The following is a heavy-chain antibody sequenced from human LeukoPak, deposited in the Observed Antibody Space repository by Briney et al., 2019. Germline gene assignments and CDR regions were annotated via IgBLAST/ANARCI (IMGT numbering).Heavy chain of an antibody. CDR3: ARRYYDYVWGSYRYMDAFDI. CDR2: IYPGDSDT. V-gene: IGHV5-51*01. Sequence: GESLKISCKGSGYTFSTYWIAWVRQMPGKGLEWMGIIYPGDSDTRYSPSFQGQVTISADKSISTAYLQWSSLKASDTAMYYCARRYYDYVWGSYRYMDAFDIWGQGTMVTVSS. CDR1: GYTFSTYW. J-gene: IGHJ3*02. D-gene: IGHD3-16*02.